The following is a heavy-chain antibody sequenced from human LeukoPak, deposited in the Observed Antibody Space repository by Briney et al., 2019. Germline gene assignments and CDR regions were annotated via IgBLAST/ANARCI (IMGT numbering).Heavy chain of an antibody. Sequence: GGSLRLSCAASGFTFSSYSMNWVRQAPGKGLEWVSYISSSSSTIYYADSVKGRFTISRDNAKNSLYLQMNSLRAEDTAVYYCAREDYGNYVVGYYYYMDVWGKGTTVTVSS. CDR3: AREDYGNYVVGYYYYMDV. CDR2: ISSSSSTI. V-gene: IGHV3-48*04. CDR1: GFTFSSYS. J-gene: IGHJ6*03. D-gene: IGHD4-11*01.